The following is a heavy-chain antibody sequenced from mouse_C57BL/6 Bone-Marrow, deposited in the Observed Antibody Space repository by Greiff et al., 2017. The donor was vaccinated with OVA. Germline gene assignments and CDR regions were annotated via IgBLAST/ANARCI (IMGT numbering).Heavy chain of an antibody. CDR3: ASALRRGYYYAMDY. V-gene: IGHV1-69*01. CDR2: IDPSDSYT. J-gene: IGHJ4*01. CDR1: GYTFTSYW. D-gene: IGHD2-12*01. Sequence: QVQLQQPGAELVMPGASVKLSCKASGYTFTSYWMHWVKQRPGQGLEWIGEIDPSDSYTNYNQKFKGKSTLTVDKSSSTAYMQLSSLTSEDSAVYYWASALRRGYYYAMDYWGQGTSVTVAS.